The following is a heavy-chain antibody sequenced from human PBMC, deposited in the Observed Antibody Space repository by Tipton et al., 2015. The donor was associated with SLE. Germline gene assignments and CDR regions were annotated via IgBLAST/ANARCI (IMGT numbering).Heavy chain of an antibody. J-gene: IGHJ5*02. V-gene: IGHV4-39*07. CDR1: GGSFSSGGYS. CDR3: VRKPDGRNWFDP. CDR2: IYYPGST. Sequence: TLSLTCTVSGGSFSSGGYSSWGWIRQPPGKGLGWIGTIYYPGSTYYNPSLKSGVTISVDTSKNQFSLKLASVTAADTAVYYCVRKPDGRNWFDPWGQGTLVIVSS. D-gene: IGHD1-14*01.